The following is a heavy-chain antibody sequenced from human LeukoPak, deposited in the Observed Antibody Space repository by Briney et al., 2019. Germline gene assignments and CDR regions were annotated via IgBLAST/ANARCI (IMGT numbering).Heavy chain of an antibody. J-gene: IGHJ4*02. D-gene: IGHD1-7*01. CDR2: INPNSGGT. V-gene: IGHV1-2*02. CDR3: ARGTGTTSGGAAY. Sequence: ASVKVSGKASGYTFTGYYMHWVRQAPGRGLEWMGWINPNSGGTNYAQKFQGRVTMTRDTSISTAYMELSRLRSDDTAVYYCARGTGTTSGGAAYWGQGTLVTVSS. CDR1: GYTFTGYY.